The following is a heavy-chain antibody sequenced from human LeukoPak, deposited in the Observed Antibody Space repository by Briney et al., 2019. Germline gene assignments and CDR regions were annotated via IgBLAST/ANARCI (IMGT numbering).Heavy chain of an antibody. J-gene: IGHJ6*02. V-gene: IGHV4-30-2*01. Sequence: SQTLSLTCTVSGGSISSGGYYWSWIRQPPGKGLEWIGYIYHSGSTYYNPSLKSRVTISVDTSKNQFSLKLSSVTAADTAVYYCARDYYYDSTFDGMDVWGQGTTVTVSS. CDR1: GGSISSGGYY. CDR2: IYHSGST. CDR3: ARDYYYDSTFDGMDV. D-gene: IGHD3-22*01.